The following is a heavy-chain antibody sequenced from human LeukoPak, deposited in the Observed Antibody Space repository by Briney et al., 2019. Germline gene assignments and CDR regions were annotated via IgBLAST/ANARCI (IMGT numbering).Heavy chain of an antibody. J-gene: IGHJ6*02. D-gene: IGHD3-3*02. CDR2: IYYSGST. CDR3: AISQGSADPYYYGMDV. Sequence: KASETLSLTCTVSGGSISSYYWSWIRQPPGKRLEWIGYIYYSGSTYYNPSLKGRVTISVDTSKNQFSLKLSSVTAADTAVYYCAISQGSADPYYYGMDVWGQGTTVTVSS. CDR1: GGSISSYY. V-gene: IGHV4-59*04.